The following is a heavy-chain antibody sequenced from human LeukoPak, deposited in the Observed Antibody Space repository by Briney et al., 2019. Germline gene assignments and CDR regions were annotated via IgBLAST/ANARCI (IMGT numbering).Heavy chain of an antibody. CDR1: GFTFSNYV. CDR2: ISGSGTST. CDR3: ANEYSKGDV. D-gene: IGHD4-11*01. J-gene: IGHJ3*01. V-gene: IGHV3-23*01. Sequence: GGSLRLSCVASGFTFSNYVMNWVRQAPGKGLECVSSISGSGTSTYYADSVKGRFTSSRDNSRNTLYLQMNSLRAEDTAIYYCANEYSKGDVWGQGTTVTVSS.